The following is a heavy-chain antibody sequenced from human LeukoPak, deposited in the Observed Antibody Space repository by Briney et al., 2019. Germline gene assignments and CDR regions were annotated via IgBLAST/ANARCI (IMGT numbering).Heavy chain of an antibody. CDR3: ARAGGDFDYWYFDL. D-gene: IGHD4-17*01. V-gene: IGHV4-59*06. Sequence: SETLSLTCTVSGGSISSYYWSWIRQHPGKGLEWIGYIYYSGSTYYNPSLKSRVTISVDTSKNQFSLKLSSVTAADTAVYYCARAGGDFDYWYFDLWGRGTLVTVSS. CDR1: GGSISSYY. CDR2: IYYSGST. J-gene: IGHJ2*01.